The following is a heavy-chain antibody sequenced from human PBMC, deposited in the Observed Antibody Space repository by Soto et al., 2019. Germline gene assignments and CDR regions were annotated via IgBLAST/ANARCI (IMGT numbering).Heavy chain of an antibody. CDR3: AKAGYCTGVSCYFYSFHS. D-gene: IGHD2-15*01. CDR2: ISGSGATP. J-gene: IGHJ4*02. CDR1: GFTFNNYA. V-gene: IGHV3-23*01. Sequence: EVQLLESGGGLLQPVGSLRLSCSASGFTFNNYAMAWVRQAPGEGLEWVSGISGSGATPYYAEAVKGRFTISRDNSKNTQFLQMNSLSAEYTAVYFCAKAGYCTGVSCYFYSFHSWGQGTLVTVSS.